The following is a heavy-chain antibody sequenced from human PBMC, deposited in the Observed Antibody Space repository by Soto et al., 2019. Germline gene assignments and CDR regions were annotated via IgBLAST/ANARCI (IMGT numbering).Heavy chain of an antibody. D-gene: IGHD1-26*01. J-gene: IGHJ4*02. V-gene: IGHV3-30*18. CDR2: ISYDGSNK. Sequence: GGSLRLSCAASGFTFSSYGMHWVRQAPGKGLEWVAVISYDGSNKYYADSVKGRFTISRDNSKNTLYLQMNSLRAEDTAVYYCAKDRALLVGATRGGFYFDYWGQGTLVTVSS. CDR3: AKDRALLVGATRGGFYFDY. CDR1: GFTFSSYG.